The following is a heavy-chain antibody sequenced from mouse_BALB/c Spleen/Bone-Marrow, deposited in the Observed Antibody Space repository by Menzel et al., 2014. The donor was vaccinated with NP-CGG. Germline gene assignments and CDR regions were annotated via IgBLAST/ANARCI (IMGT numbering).Heavy chain of an antibody. J-gene: IGHJ2*01. CDR1: GFTFSSYG. Sequence: DVKLVESRGGLVQPGGSLKLSCAASGFTFSSYGMSWVRQTPDKRLELVATINSNGGSTYYPDSVKGRFTISRDNAKNTLYLQMSSLKSEDTAMYYCARDYYGGSDYWGQGTTLTVSS. V-gene: IGHV5-6-3*01. CDR3: ARDYYGGSDY. CDR2: INSNGGST. D-gene: IGHD1-1*01.